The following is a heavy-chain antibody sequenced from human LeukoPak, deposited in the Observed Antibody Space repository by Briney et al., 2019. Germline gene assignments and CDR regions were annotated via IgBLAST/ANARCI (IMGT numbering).Heavy chain of an antibody. D-gene: IGHD3-10*01. CDR1: GFSFSSDG. Sequence: PGGSLRLSCVASGFSFSSDGMSWVRQAPGRGLEWVSGILGGAGSTYYADSVKGRFTISRDNSKSTLYLQMNSLRAEDTAVYYCAKEELRITMVRGAYDYWGQGTLVTVSS. CDR2: ILGGAGST. V-gene: IGHV3-23*01. CDR3: AKEELRITMVRGAYDY. J-gene: IGHJ4*02.